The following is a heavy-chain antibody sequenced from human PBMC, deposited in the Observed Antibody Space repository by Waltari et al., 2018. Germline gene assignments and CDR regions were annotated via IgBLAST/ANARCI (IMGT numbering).Heavy chain of an antibody. CDR1: GFSLSTSGVG. D-gene: IGHD5-18*01. V-gene: IGHV2-5*02. CDR2: IYGGDDK. CDR3: AHLDNTAMVTYYCDY. J-gene: IGHJ4*02. Sequence: QITLKESGPTLVKPTQTLTLTCTFSGFSLSTSGVGVGWIRQPPGKALEWLALIYGGDDKRYSASLKSRLTITKDTSKNQVVLTMTNMDTVDTATEYCAHLDNTAMVTYYCDYWGQGTLVTVSS.